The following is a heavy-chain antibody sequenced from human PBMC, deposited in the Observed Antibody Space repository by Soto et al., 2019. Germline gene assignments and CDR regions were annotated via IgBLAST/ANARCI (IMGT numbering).Heavy chain of an antibody. V-gene: IGHV3-33*08. D-gene: IGHD2-2*02. CDR3: ARDPTSGYCSSTSCYNYYYYYMDV. Sequence: GGSLRLSCAASGFTFSSYGMHWVRQAPGKGLEWVAVIWYDGSNKYYADSVKGRFTISRDNSKNTLYLQMNSLRAEDTAVYYCARDPTSGYCSSTSCYNYYYYYMDVWGKGTTVTVSS. CDR2: IWYDGSNK. CDR1: GFTFSSYG. J-gene: IGHJ6*03.